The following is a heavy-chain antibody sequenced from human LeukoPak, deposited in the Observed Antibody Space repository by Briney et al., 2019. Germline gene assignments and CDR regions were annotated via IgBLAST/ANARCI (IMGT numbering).Heavy chain of an antibody. CDR2: IYPGDSDT. CDR3: ARPGYYGSGRSGNFDY. Sequence: ESLKISCKGSGYSFTSYWIGWVRQMPGKGLEWMGIIYPGDSDTRYSPSFQGQVTISADKSISTAYLQWSSLKASDTAMYYCARPGYYGSGRSGNFDYWGQGTLVTVSS. V-gene: IGHV5-51*01. CDR1: GYSFTSYW. D-gene: IGHD3-10*01. J-gene: IGHJ4*02.